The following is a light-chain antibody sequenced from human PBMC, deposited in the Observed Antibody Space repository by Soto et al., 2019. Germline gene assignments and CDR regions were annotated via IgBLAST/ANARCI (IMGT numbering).Light chain of an antibody. V-gene: IGKV3-11*01. CDR1: QSVDNY. Sequence: EIVLTQSPATLSLSPGERATLSCGASQSVDNYLAWYQQKPGQAPRLLIYDVSNRATGIPARFSGSGSGTDFTLSISSLEPGDFAVYYCQQRSSWPRFTFGPGTKVDIK. CDR2: DVS. J-gene: IGKJ3*01. CDR3: QQRSSWPRFT.